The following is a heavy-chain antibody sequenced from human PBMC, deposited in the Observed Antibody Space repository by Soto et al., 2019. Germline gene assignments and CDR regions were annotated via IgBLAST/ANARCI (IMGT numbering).Heavy chain of an antibody. D-gene: IGHD1-20*01. CDR3: ARTVGYNWNDVGIFGFRHWFDP. CDR1: GGSISSVYYY. J-gene: IGHJ5*02. CDR2: IYYSGST. Sequence: ASETLSLTWTVYGGSISSVYYYWSWIRQPPGKGLEWIGYIYYSGSTYYNPSLKSRVTISVDTSKNQFSLKLSSVTAADTAVYYCARTVGYNWNDVGIFGFRHWFDPWGQGTLVTVSS. V-gene: IGHV4-30-4*01.